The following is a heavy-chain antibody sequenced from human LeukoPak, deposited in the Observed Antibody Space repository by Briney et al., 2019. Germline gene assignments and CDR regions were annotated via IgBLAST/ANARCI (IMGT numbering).Heavy chain of an antibody. Sequence: GGSLRLSCAASGFTFSSYGMHWVRQAPGKGLEWVAVISYDGSNKYYADSVKGRFTISRDNSKNTLYLQMNSLRAEDTAVYYCAKEGYCSGGSCYYYYYGMDVWGQGTTVTVSS. CDR2: ISYDGSNK. CDR1: GFTFSSYG. J-gene: IGHJ6*02. D-gene: IGHD2-15*01. CDR3: AKEGYCSGGSCYYYYYGMDV. V-gene: IGHV3-30*18.